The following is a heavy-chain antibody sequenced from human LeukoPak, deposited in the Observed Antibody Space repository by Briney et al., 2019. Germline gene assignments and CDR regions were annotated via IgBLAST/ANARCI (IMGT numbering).Heavy chain of an antibody. CDR2: IYSGGTT. D-gene: IGHD2-21*01. V-gene: IGHV3-66*01. Sequence: PGGSLRLSCSASGFTVSSDYMSWVRQAPGKGLAWLSVIYSGGTTYYADSVKGRFTISRDNSRNTVYLQMNSLRVEDTAMYYCTRGGSVLATRSFDYWGQGTLVTVSS. J-gene: IGHJ4*02. CDR3: TRGGSVLATRSFDY. CDR1: GFTVSSDY.